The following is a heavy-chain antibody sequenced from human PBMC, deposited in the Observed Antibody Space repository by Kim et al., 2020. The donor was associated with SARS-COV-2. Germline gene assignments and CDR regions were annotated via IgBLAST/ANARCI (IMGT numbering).Heavy chain of an antibody. V-gene: IGHV5-51*01. CDR1: GYTCTNYW. Sequence: GESLKISCKCSGYTCTNYWIGWVRQMPGKGLEWMGIIYPGDSDTRYSPSFQGQVTISVDKSISTAYLQWTSLKASDTAMYYCASFWFGERDYFDHWGQGTLVTVSS. CDR2: IYPGDSDT. J-gene: IGHJ4*02. CDR3: ASFWFGERDYFDH. D-gene: IGHD3-10*01.